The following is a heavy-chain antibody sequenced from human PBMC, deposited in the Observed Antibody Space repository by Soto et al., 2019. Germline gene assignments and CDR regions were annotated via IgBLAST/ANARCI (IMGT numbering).Heavy chain of an antibody. CDR2: IIPIFGTA. CDR1: GGTFSSYA. CDR3: ARGIIRTMVTKTHLDY. J-gene: IGHJ4*02. V-gene: IGHV1-69*06. D-gene: IGHD4-17*01. Sequence: QVQLVQSGAEVKKPGSSVKVSCKASGGTFSSYAISWVRQAPGQGLEWMGGIIPIFGTANYAQKFQGRVTITADKSTRTAYMELSSLSSEDTAVYYCARGIIRTMVTKTHLDYWGQGTLVTVSS.